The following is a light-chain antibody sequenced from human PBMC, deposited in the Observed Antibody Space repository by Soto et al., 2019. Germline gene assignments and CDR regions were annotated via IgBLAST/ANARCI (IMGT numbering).Light chain of an antibody. V-gene: IGKV1-5*03. Sequence: DIQMTQSPSTLSASVGDRVTITCRASQSISSWLAWYQQKPGKAPKLLIYKASSLESGVPSRFSGSGSGTEFTLTISSLQPDDFATYYCQQYNRHGTFGQGTKVDIK. CDR1: QSISSW. CDR2: KAS. CDR3: QQYNRHGT. J-gene: IGKJ1*01.